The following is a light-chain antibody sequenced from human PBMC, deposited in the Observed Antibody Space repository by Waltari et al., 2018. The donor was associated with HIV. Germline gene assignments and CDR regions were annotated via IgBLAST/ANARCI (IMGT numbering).Light chain of an antibody. CDR2: EVS. CDR3: SSYTSRSTV. Sequence: QSALTQPASVSGSPGQSITISCTGTSSDVGGYNYVSWYQPHPGKAPKLMIYEVSNRPSGVSNRFSGSKSGNTASLTISGLQAEDEADYYCSSYTSRSTVFGGGTKLTVL. J-gene: IGLJ2*01. V-gene: IGLV2-14*01. CDR1: SSDVGGYNY.